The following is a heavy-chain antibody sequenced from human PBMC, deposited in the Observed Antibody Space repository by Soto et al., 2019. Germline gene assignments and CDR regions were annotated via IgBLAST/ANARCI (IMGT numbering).Heavy chain of an antibody. J-gene: IGHJ4*02. Sequence: GGSLRLSCAASGFTFSSYAMSWVRQAPGKGLEWVSAISGSGGSTYYADSVKGRFTISRDNSKNTLYLQMNSLRAEDTAVYYCAKDSEGGDGGRGFDYWGQGTLVTVSS. CDR1: GFTFSSYA. CDR2: ISGSGGST. D-gene: IGHD2-21*02. V-gene: IGHV3-23*01. CDR3: AKDSEGGDGGRGFDY.